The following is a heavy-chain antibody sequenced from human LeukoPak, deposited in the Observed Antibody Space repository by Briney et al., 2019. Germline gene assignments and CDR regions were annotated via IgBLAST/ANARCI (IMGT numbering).Heavy chain of an antibody. CDR2: IYSGGST. J-gene: IGHJ4*02. D-gene: IGHD3-22*01. CDR1: GFTVSSNY. CDR3: ARGGDSSYYGDY. Sequence: GGSLRLSCAASGFTVSSNYMNCVRQAPGKGLEWVSLIYSGGSTHYADSMKGRFTISRDNSKNTLYLQMNSLRAEDTAVYYCARGGDSSYYGDYWGQGTLVTVSS. V-gene: IGHV3-66*01.